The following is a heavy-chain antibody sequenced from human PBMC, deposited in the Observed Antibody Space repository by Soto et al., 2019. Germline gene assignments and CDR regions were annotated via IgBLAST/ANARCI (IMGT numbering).Heavy chain of an antibody. V-gene: IGHV4-34*01. CDR1: GGSFSGYY. CDR3: ARRLTEKVAADIQNWLDP. J-gene: IGHJ5*02. CDR2: INHSGST. Sequence: PSETLSLTCAVYGGSFSGYYWSWIRQPPGKGLEWIGEINHSGSTNYNPSLKSRVTISVDTSKNQFSLKLSSVTAADTAVYYCARRLTEKVAADIQNWLDPWGQGTLVTVSS. D-gene: IGHD2-2*02.